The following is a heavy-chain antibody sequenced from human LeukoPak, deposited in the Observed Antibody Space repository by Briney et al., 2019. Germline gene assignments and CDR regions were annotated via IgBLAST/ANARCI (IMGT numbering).Heavy chain of an antibody. J-gene: IGHJ4*02. Sequence: SETLSLTCSVSGGSINSYYWNWIRQPPGKGLEWIGSISYSGSTNYNPSLESRVTISVDTSKNQISLNLRSMQASDTAVYYCARAFCVGECFVLHIFFDSWGQGTLVTVSS. V-gene: IGHV4-59*08. CDR2: ISYSGST. CDR3: ARAFCVGECFVLHIFFDS. CDR1: GGSINSYY. D-gene: IGHD2-21*01.